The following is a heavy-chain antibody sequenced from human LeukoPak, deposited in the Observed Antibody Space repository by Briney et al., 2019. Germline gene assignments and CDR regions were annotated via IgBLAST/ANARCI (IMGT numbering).Heavy chain of an antibody. Sequence: GGSLRLSCAASGFTFSSYGIHWVRQAPGKGLEWVAVVSSDGSIKYYADSVKGRFTISRDNSKNMLYLQMNSLRAEDTAVYYCASLYYDILTGYYRDDAFDIWGQGTMVTVSS. D-gene: IGHD3-9*01. V-gene: IGHV3-30*03. CDR3: ASLYYDILTGYYRDDAFDI. CDR1: GFTFSSYG. CDR2: VSSDGSIK. J-gene: IGHJ3*02.